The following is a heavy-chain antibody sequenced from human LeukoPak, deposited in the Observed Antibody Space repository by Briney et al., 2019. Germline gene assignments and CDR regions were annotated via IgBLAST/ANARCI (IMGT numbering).Heavy chain of an antibody. V-gene: IGHV4-39*01. Sequence: SDTLSLTRTLAGPSISISSYDWGWLRPPPGKGLEWIGGIYSSGSTYYNPSLKSRVTISVDTSKNQFSLKLSSVTAADTAVYYCARIVVADFDYWGQGTLVTVSS. D-gene: IGHD3-22*01. CDR2: IYSSGST. CDR3: ARIVVADFDY. CDR1: GPSISISSYD. J-gene: IGHJ4*02.